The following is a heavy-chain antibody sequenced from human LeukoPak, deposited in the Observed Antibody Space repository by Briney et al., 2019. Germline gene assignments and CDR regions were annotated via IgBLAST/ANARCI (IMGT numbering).Heavy chain of an antibody. V-gene: IGHV4-59*01. CDR3: ARDGYSAAAGWFDP. CDR2: IYYSGSN. Sequence: SETLSLTCTVSGGSISSYYWSWLRQPPGKGLEWLGYIYYSGSNNYNPSLKSRVTISVDTSKNQFSLKLSSVTAADTAVYYCARDGYSAAAGWFDPWGQGTLVTVSS. J-gene: IGHJ5*02. D-gene: IGHD6-13*01. CDR1: GGSISSYY.